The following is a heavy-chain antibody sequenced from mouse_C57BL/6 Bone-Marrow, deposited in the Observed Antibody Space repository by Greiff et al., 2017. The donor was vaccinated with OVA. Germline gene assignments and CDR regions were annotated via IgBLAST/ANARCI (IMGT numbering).Heavy chain of an antibody. V-gene: IGHV1-81*01. CDR1: GYTFTSYG. CDR3: ARWDYGSSYEGY. CDR2: IYPRSGNT. J-gene: IGHJ2*01. Sequence: VQVVESGAELARPGASVKLSCKASGYTFTSYGISWVKQRTGQGLEWIGDIYPRSGNTYYNEKFKGKATLTADKSSSTAYMELRSLTSEDSAVYFCARWDYGSSYEGYWGQGTTLTVSS. D-gene: IGHD1-1*01.